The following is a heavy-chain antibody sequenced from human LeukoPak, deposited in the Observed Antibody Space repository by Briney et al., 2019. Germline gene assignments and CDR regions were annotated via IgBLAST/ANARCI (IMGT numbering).Heavy chain of an antibody. CDR3: ARRLTGTTSDSFDY. Sequence: SETLSLTCTVSGGSISSYYWSWIRQPAGKGLEWIGSISHSGSTYYDPSLKSRITISVDTSKNQFSLKVRSVTAADTAVYYCARRLTGTTSDSFDYWGQGILVTVSS. V-gene: IGHV4-39*01. D-gene: IGHD1-1*01. CDR2: ISHSGST. J-gene: IGHJ4*02. CDR1: GGSISSYY.